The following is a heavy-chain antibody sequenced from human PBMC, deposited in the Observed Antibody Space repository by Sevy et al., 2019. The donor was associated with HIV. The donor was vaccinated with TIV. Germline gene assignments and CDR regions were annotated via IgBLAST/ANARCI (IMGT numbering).Heavy chain of an antibody. CDR1: GYTLTQLS. V-gene: IGHV1-24*01. CDR3: ATGREYYEGNSGYFDY. D-gene: IGHD3-3*01. Sequence: ASVKVSCKVSGYTLTQLSMHWVRQAPGKGLEWLGSFDPEDGERIYAQKFQGRFTMTEETFTDTAYMELSSLRSEDTAIYYCATGREYYEGNSGYFDYWGQGTLVTVSS. CDR2: FDPEDGER. J-gene: IGHJ4*02.